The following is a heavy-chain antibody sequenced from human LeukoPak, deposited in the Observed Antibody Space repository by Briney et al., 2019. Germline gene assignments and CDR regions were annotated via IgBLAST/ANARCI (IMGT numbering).Heavy chain of an antibody. CDR3: ARGDPHDYGDYLSDY. CDR2: ISGSGDTT. V-gene: IGHV3-23*01. D-gene: IGHD4-17*01. J-gene: IGHJ4*02. Sequence: GGSLRLSCAASGFMFSSYAMSWVRQAPGKGLEWVSVISGSGDTTYYATSVKGRFTISRDNAKNSLYLQMNSLRAEDTAVYYCARGDPHDYGDYLSDYWGQGTLVTVSS. CDR1: GFMFSSYA.